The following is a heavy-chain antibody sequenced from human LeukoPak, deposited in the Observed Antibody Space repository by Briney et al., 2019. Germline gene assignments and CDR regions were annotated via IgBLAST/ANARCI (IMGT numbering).Heavy chain of an antibody. J-gene: IGHJ5*02. D-gene: IGHD3-3*01. CDR1: GDTFTSYG. CDR3: ARDGRTMFGVDIQATFDP. CDR2: ISAYNGNT. V-gene: IGHV1-18*01. Sequence: ASEKVSCKASGDTFTSYGISWVRQAPGQGLEWMGWISAYNGNTNYAQKLQGRVTMTTDTSTSTAYMELRSLRSDDTAVYYCARDGRTMFGVDIQATFDPWGQGTLVTVSS.